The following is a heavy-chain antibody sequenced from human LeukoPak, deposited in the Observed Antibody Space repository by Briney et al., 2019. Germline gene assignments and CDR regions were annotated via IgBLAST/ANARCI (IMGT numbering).Heavy chain of an antibody. CDR1: GGSISSYY. V-gene: IGHV4-59*01. J-gene: IGHJ4*02. CDR3: ARGSVSMMSYFDY. D-gene: IGHD2-21*01. CDR2: IYYSGST. Sequence: SETLSLTCTVSGGSISSYYWSWIRQPPGKGLEWIGYIYYSGSTNYNPSLKSRVTISVDTSKNQFSLKLSSVTAADTAVYYCARGSVSMMSYFDYWGQGTLVTVSS.